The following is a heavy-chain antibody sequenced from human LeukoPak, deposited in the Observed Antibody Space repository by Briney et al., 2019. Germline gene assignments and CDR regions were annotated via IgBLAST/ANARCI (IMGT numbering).Heavy chain of an antibody. D-gene: IGHD6-13*01. Sequence: GRSLRLSCAASGFTVSSNYMSWVRQAPGRGLEWVSVIYSGGSTYYADSVKGRFTISRDNSKNTLYLQMNSLRAEDTAVYYCARDSGGYSSSWFDYWGQGTLVTVSS. CDR2: IYSGGST. V-gene: IGHV3-66*01. J-gene: IGHJ4*02. CDR1: GFTVSSNY. CDR3: ARDSGGYSSSWFDY.